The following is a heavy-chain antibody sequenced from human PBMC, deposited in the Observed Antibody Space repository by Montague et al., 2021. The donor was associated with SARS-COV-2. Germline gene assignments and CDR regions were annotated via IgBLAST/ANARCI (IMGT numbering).Heavy chain of an antibody. CDR1: GRGIKGKIGS. D-gene: IGHD3-9*01. CDR3: ATYYDILTGYYIDAFDI. CDR2: RYYSGST. V-gene: IGHV4-39*01. J-gene: IGHJ3*02. Sequence: SETLSLTCSRLGRGIKGKIGSGHVSPPATVEARMSIWGRYYSGSTYYNPSLKSRVTISVDTSKNQFSLKLSSVTAADTAVYYCATYYDILTGYYIDAFDIWGQGTMVTVSS.